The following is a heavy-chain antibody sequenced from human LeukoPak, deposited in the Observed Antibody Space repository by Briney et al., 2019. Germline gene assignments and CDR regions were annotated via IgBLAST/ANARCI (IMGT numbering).Heavy chain of an antibody. CDR1: GYSFTSYW. CDR3: ARPNHGSSSWPKVDY. D-gene: IGHD6-13*01. V-gene: IGHV5-51*01. J-gene: IGHJ4*02. CDR2: IYPGDSDT. Sequence: GESLKISCKGSGYSFTSYWIGWVRQMPGKGLEWMGIIYPGDSDTTYSPSFQGQVTISADKSISTALLQWSSLKASDTAMYYCARPNHGSSSWPKVDYWGRGTLVTVSS.